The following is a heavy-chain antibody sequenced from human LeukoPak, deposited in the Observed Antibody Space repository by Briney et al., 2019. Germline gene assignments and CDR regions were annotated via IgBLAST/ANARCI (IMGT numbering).Heavy chain of an antibody. V-gene: IGHV1-18*01. CDR3: ARHPYSSGYYFEDY. CDR1: GYTFTSYG. D-gene: IGHD3-22*01. J-gene: IGHJ4*02. Sequence: ASVKVSCKASGYTFTSYGISWVRQAPGQGLEWMGWISAYNGNTNYAQKLQGRVTKTTDTPTSTAYMELRSLRSDDTAVYYCARHPYSSGYYFEDYWGQGTLVTVSS. CDR2: ISAYNGNT.